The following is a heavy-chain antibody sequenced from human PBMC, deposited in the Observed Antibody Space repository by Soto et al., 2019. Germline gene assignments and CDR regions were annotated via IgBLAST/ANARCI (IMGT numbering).Heavy chain of an antibody. CDR2: IWNDANGY. CDR3: ARRQISPPPLVAASARGGMDV. V-gene: IGHV3-33*01. CDR1: GFNFNNYG. D-gene: IGHD6-13*01. J-gene: IGHJ6*02. Sequence: QVQLVESGGGVVQPGRSLRLSCAAPGFNFNNYGMHWVRQAPGKALEWVAVIWNDANGYYYANYVKGRFTISRDNSKNTLYLQMSSLRAEDTAVYYCARRQISPPPLVAASARGGMDVWGQGTTVTVSS.